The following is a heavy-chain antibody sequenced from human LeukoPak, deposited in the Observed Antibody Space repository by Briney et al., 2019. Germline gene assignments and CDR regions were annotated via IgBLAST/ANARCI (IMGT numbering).Heavy chain of an antibody. CDR3: ASTERCSTTCPLDY. CDR2: INHSGST. CDR1: GGSSSAYY. Sequence: KPSETLSLTCAVYGGSSSAYYWSWIRQPPGKGLEWIGEINHSGSTNYNPSLKSRVTISLDTSKNQFSLKLSSVTATDTAVYYCASTERCSTTCPLDYWGQGNLVTVSS. D-gene: IGHD2-2*01. V-gene: IGHV4-34*01. J-gene: IGHJ4*02.